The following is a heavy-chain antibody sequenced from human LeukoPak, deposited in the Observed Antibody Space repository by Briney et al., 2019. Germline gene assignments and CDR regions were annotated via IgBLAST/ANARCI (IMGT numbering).Heavy chain of an antibody. CDR3: ASLPWIQLWKHY. Sequence: SETLSLTCAVYGGSFTDYYWSWIRQPPGKGLEWLGEINHRGITNYNPSLKSRVTISVDTSKNQFSLNLSSVTAADTAVYYCASLPWIQLWKHYWGQGTLVTVSS. V-gene: IGHV4-34*01. CDR1: GGSFTDYY. J-gene: IGHJ4*02. CDR2: INHRGIT. D-gene: IGHD5-18*01.